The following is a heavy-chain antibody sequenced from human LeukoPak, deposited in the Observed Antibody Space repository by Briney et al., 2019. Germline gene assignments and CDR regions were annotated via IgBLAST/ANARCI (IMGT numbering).Heavy chain of an antibody. J-gene: IGHJ3*02. D-gene: IGHD3-9*01. Sequence: SETLSLTCTVSGYSISRGYYWGWIRQPPGKGLEWIGSIYHSGSTYCNPSLKSRVTISVDTSKNQFSLKLSSVTAADTAVYYCARDRSLRYFDWPIGGDAFDIWGQGTMVTVSS. CDR3: ARDRSLRYFDWPIGGDAFDI. CDR2: IYHSGST. CDR1: GYSISRGYY. V-gene: IGHV4-38-2*02.